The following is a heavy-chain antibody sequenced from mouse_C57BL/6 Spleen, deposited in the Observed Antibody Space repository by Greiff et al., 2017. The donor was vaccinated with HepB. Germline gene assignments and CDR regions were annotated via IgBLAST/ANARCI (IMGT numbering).Heavy chain of an antibody. J-gene: IGHJ2*01. Sequence: VQLQQSGPELVKPGASVKISCKASGYAFSSSWMNWVKQRPGKGLEWIGRIYPGDGDTNYNGKFMGKATLTADKSSSTAYMQLSSLTSEDSAVYFCAYSFDDWGQGTTLTVSS. CDR2: IYPGDGDT. CDR3: AYSFDD. CDR1: GYAFSSSW. V-gene: IGHV1-82*01.